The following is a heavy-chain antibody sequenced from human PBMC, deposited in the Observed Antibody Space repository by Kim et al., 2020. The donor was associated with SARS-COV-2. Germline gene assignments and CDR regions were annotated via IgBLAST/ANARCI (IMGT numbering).Heavy chain of an antibody. CDR2: ISSSSSYI. J-gene: IGHJ4*02. CDR1: GFTFSSYS. D-gene: IGHD1-26*01. V-gene: IGHV3-21*01. Sequence: GGSLRLSCAASGFTFSSYSMNWVRQAPGKGLEWVSSISSSSSYIYYADSVKGRFTISRDNAKNSLYLQMNSLRAEDTAVYYCARARGATKAVYYFDYWGQGTLVTVSS. CDR3: ARARGATKAVYYFDY.